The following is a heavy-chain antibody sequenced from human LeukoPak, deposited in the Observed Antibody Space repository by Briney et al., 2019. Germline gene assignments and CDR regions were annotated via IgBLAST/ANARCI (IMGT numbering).Heavy chain of an antibody. Sequence: PSETLSLTCAVSGYSIGSGYYWGWIRQPPGKGLEWIGTIYHSGSTYYNPSLTSRVTMSVDTSKNQFSLNLSSVTAADTALYYCARHTGGYTYGLVYWGQGTLVTVSS. CDR3: ARHTGGYTYGLVY. V-gene: IGHV4-38-2*01. D-gene: IGHD5-18*01. CDR2: IYHSGST. CDR1: GYSIGSGYY. J-gene: IGHJ4*02.